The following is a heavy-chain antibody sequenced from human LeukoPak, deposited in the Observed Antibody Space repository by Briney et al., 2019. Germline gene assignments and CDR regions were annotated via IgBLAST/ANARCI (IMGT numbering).Heavy chain of an antibody. CDR2: IRYDGSNK. J-gene: IGHJ4*02. CDR3: AKDPSSSVGHFDY. V-gene: IGHV3-30*02. D-gene: IGHD6-19*01. Sequence: EWXAFIRYDGSNKYYADSVKGRFTISRDNSKNTLYLQMNSLRAEDTAVYYCAKDPSSSVGHFDYWGQGTLVTVSS.